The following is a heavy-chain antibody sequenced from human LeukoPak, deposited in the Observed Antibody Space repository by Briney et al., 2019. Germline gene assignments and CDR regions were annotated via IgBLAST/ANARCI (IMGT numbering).Heavy chain of an antibody. CDR1: GYTFTGYY. CDR3: ARGALRWELLGDFDY. Sequence: ASVKVSCKASGYTFTGYYMHWVRQAPGQGLEWMGRINPNSGGTNYAQKFQGRVTMTRDTSIGTAYMELSRLRSDDTAVYYCARGALRWELLGDFDYWGQGTLVTVSS. CDR2: INPNSGGT. V-gene: IGHV1-2*06. J-gene: IGHJ4*02. D-gene: IGHD1-26*01.